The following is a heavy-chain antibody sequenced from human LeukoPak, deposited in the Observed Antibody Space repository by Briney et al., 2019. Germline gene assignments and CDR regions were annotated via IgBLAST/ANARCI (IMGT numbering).Heavy chain of an antibody. D-gene: IGHD4-17*01. CDR1: GGSISSGDYY. CDR2: IYYSGSA. CDR3: ARQVGDYGDYWHFDY. Sequence: PSQTLSLTCTVSGGSISSGDYYWRWIRQPPGKGLEWIGDIYYSGSAYYNPSLKSRVSISVHTSKNQFSLKLSSVTAADTAVYYCARQVGDYGDYWHFDYWGQGTLVTVSS. J-gene: IGHJ4*02. V-gene: IGHV4-30-4*08.